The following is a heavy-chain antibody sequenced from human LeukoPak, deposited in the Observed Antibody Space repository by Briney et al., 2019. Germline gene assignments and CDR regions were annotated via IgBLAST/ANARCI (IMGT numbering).Heavy chain of an antibody. CDR3: ARDPVEWEQLLDY. CDR2: MNKDGSEK. Sequence: QPGGSLRLSCAASGFTFSSYWMGWVRQAPGKRPEWVANMNKDGSEKYYADSVKGRFTISRDNARNSVYLQMNSLRVEDTAVYYCARDPVEWEQLLDYWGQGTLVTVSS. V-gene: IGHV3-7*01. J-gene: IGHJ4*02. CDR1: GFTFSSYW. D-gene: IGHD1-26*01.